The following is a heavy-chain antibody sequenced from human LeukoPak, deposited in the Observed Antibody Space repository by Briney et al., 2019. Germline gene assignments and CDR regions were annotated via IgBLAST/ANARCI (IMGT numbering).Heavy chain of an antibody. CDR3: ASFNTYCYDSSGYIY. V-gene: IGHV1-2*02. Sequence: ASVKVSCKASGYTFTGYYMHWVRQAPGQGLEWMGWINPNSGGTNYAQKFQGRLTMTGDTPISTAYMELSRLRSDDTAVYYCASFNTYCYDSSGYIYWGQGTLVTVSS. CDR1: GYTFTGYY. CDR2: INPNSGGT. D-gene: IGHD3-22*01. J-gene: IGHJ4*02.